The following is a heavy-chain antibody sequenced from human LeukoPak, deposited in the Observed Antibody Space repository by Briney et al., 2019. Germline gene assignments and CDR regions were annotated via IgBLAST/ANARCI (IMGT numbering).Heavy chain of an antibody. CDR2: IIPIFGIA. D-gene: IGHD5-24*01. J-gene: IGHJ4*02. Sequence: ASVKVSCKASGGTFSSYAISWVRQAPGQGLEWMGRIIPIFGIANYAQKFQGRVTITADKSTGTAYMELSSLRSEDTAVYYCARADGYNLDYWGQGTLVTVSS. CDR1: GGTFSSYA. V-gene: IGHV1-69*04. CDR3: ARADGYNLDY.